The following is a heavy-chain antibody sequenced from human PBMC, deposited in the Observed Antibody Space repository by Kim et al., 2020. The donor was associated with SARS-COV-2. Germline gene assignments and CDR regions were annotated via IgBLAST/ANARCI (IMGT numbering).Heavy chain of an antibody. V-gene: IGHV3-33*01. CDR2: IWYDGSNK. Sequence: GGSLRLSCAASGFTFSSYGMHWVRQAPGKGLEWVAVIWYDGSNKYYADSVKGRFTISRDNSKNTLYLQMNSLRAEDTAVYYCARGVRTVTKNYYYYGMDVWGQGATVTVSS. D-gene: IGHD4-17*01. J-gene: IGHJ6*02. CDR1: GFTFSSYG. CDR3: ARGVRTVTKNYYYYGMDV.